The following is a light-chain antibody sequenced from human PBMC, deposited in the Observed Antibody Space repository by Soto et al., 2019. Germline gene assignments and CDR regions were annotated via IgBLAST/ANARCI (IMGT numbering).Light chain of an antibody. CDR1: QSISSW. J-gene: IGKJ2*01. V-gene: IGKV1-5*01. CDR3: QQYNSYPYT. Sequence: DIQMTQSPSTLSASVGDRVTITCRASQSISSWLAWYQQKPGKAPKLLIYDASSLESGVPSRFSGSGSETKFTLTISTLQPDVFATYYCQQYNSYPYTFGQGTKLEIK. CDR2: DAS.